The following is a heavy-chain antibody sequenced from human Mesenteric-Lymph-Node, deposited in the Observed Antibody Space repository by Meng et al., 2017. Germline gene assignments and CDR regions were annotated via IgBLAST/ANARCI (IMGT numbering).Heavy chain of an antibody. V-gene: IGHV4-4*02. J-gene: IGHJ4*02. CDR2: IDDSGLT. CDR1: VVSISTNTR. D-gene: IGHD1-26*01. CDR3: ARGKQDAWELLAY. Sequence: APGLVRPCGTPPPTCGVSVVSISTNTRWTWFRQPPGKGLEWIGDIDDSGLTNYNPSLNSRISISLDKSKNHFSLKVNSVTAADTAVYYCARGKQDAWELLAYWGQGALVTVSS.